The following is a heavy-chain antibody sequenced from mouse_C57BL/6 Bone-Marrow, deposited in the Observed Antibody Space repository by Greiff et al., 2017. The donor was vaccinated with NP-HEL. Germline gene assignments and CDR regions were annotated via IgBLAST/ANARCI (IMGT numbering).Heavy chain of an antibody. D-gene: IGHD2-3*01. CDR1: GYTFTSYW. CDR3: ARAGNGYYDYFDY. V-gene: IGHV1-50*01. J-gene: IGHJ2*01. CDR2: IDPSDSYT. Sequence: QVQLQQSGAELVKPGASVKLSCKASGYTFTSYWMRWVKQRPGQGLEWFGEIDPSDSYTNYNQKFKGKATLTVDTSSSTAYMQLSSLTSEDSAVYYCARAGNGYYDYFDYWGQGTTLTVSS.